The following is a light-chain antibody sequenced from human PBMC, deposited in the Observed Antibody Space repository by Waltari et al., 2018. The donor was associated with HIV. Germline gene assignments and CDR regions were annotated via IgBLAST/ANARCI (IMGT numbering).Light chain of an antibody. Sequence: AIQMTQSPPSLAASVGDRVTLTCRASQGIRNDLGWYQQKPGKAPKLLIYATSNLQSGVPSRFSGSGSDTDFTLTISSLQEDDVAIYYCQQYYSLPPTFGGGTRLERK. CDR3: QQYYSLPPT. V-gene: IGKV1-6*01. CDR2: ATS. CDR1: QGIRND. J-gene: IGKJ4*01.